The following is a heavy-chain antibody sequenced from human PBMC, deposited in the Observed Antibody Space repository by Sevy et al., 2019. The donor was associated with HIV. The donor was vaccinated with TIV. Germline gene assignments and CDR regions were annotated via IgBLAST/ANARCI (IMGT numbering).Heavy chain of an antibody. J-gene: IGHJ4*02. CDR3: ARGSREVVSLVRGVIIMYYFDF. CDR1: GYTFTSYD. Sequence: ASVKVSCKASGYTFTSYDINWVRQATGQGLEWMGWMNPNSGNTGYAQMFQGRVTMTTNTSIRTAFMELSSLRSEDTAVYYCARGSREVVSLVRGVIIMYYFDFWAQGTLVTVSS. D-gene: IGHD3-10*01. V-gene: IGHV1-8*01. CDR2: MNPNSGNT.